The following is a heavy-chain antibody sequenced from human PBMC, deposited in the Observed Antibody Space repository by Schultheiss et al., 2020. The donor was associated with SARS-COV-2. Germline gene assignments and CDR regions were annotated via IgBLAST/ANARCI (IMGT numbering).Heavy chain of an antibody. J-gene: IGHJ3*02. Sequence: SVKVSCKASGGTFSSYAISWVRQAPGQGLEWMGGIIPIFGTANYAQKFQGRVTMTADTSTDTAFLELSSLRSEDTAVYYCARVRYGDSRRGFDIWGQGTMVTVSS. CDR2: IIPIFGTA. CDR1: GGTFSSYA. V-gene: IGHV1-69*06. D-gene: IGHD4-17*01. CDR3: ARVRYGDSRRGFDI.